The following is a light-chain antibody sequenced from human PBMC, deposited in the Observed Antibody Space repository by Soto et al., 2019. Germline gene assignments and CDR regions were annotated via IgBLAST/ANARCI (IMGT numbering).Light chain of an antibody. CDR2: EVS. Sequence: QPVLTQPASVSGSPGQSITISCTGTSSDVGAYNYVSWYQQHPGKAPKLMIYEVSNRPSGVSNRFSGSKSGNTASLTISGLQAEDEADYYCSSYTASSVWVFGGGTKVTVL. V-gene: IGLV2-14*01. CDR3: SSYTASSVWV. CDR1: SSDVGAYNY. J-gene: IGLJ3*02.